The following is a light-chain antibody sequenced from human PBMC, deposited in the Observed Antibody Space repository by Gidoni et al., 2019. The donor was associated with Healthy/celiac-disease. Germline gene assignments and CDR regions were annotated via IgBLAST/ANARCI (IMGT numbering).Light chain of an antibody. CDR1: SSNIGSNS. CDR3: AAWDDSLSGPGV. CDR2: RTN. J-gene: IGLJ2*01. Sequence: QSVLTQPPSASGTPGQRVTIPCSGRSSNIGSNSVYWYQQLPGTAPKLLIYRTNQRPSGVPDRFSGSKSGTSASLAISGLRSEDEADYYCAAWDDSLSGPGVFGGGTKLTVL. V-gene: IGLV1-47*01.